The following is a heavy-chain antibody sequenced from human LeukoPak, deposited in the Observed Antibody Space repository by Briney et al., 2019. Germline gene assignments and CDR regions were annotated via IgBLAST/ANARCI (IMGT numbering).Heavy chain of an antibody. CDR1: GFIFSDYY. Sequence: GGSLRLSCAASGFIFSDYYMSWIRQAPGKGLEWVSYISSSGSTMYYTDSVKGRFTISRDNAKDSLYLQMNSLRAEDTAVYYCARDSLTMIVGRQKRGLDYWGQGTLVTVSS. CDR2: ISSSGSTM. D-gene: IGHD3-22*01. CDR3: ARDSLTMIVGRQKRGLDY. J-gene: IGHJ4*02. V-gene: IGHV3-11*04.